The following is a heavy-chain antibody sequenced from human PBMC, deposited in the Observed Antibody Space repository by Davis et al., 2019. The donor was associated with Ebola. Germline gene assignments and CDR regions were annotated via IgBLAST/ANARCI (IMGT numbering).Heavy chain of an antibody. CDR3: AKGFPGGDYMSDF. Sequence: PGGSLRPPCAAPGFTFNTYPLPWVRQAPGKGLEWVAVTWYAGKNQYYSDSLKGRFTISRDNSKNTLYLEVDNLGVEDTAIYYCAKGFPGGDYMSDFWGQGALVTVSS. CDR2: TWYAGKNQ. V-gene: IGHV3-33*03. CDR1: GFTFNTYP. D-gene: IGHD4-17*01. J-gene: IGHJ4*02.